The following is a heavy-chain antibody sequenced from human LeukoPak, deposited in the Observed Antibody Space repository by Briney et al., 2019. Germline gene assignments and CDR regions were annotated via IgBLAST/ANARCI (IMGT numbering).Heavy chain of an antibody. CDR3: AKGRYSISPIDY. D-gene: IGHD6-13*01. Sequence: GRSLRLSCAASGFTFDDYAMHWVRHAPGKGLEWVSGISWNSGSMGYADSVKGRFTISRDNAKNSLYLQMNSLRAEDTALYYCAKGRYSISPIDYWGQGTLVTVSS. V-gene: IGHV3-9*01. CDR2: ISWNSGSM. J-gene: IGHJ4*02. CDR1: GFTFDDYA.